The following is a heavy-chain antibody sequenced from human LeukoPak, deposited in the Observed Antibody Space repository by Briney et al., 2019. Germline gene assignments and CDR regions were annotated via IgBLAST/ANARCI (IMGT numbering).Heavy chain of an antibody. CDR2: IYYSGST. V-gene: IGHV4-39*07. Sequence: PSETLSLTCTVSGGSISSSSYYWGWIRQPPGKGLEWIGSIYYSGSTYYNPSLKSRGTISVDTSKNQFSLKLSSVTAADTAVYYCARVGYDSSGPLAVDDAFDIWGQGTMVTVSS. D-gene: IGHD3-22*01. CDR3: ARVGYDSSGPLAVDDAFDI. CDR1: GGSISSSSYY. J-gene: IGHJ3*02.